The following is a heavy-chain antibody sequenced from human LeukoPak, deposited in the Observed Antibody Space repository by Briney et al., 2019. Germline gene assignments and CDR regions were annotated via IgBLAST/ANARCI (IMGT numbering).Heavy chain of an antibody. D-gene: IGHD2-21*02. Sequence: ESLKISCKGSGYSFTSYWIGWVRQMPGKGLEWMGIIYPGGSDIRYSPSFQGQVTISADKSISTAYLQWSSLKASDTAMYYCARLPYCGGDCYPNWFDPWGQGTLVTVSS. J-gene: IGHJ5*02. CDR3: ARLPYCGGDCYPNWFDP. V-gene: IGHV5-51*01. CDR1: GYSFTSYW. CDR2: IYPGGSDI.